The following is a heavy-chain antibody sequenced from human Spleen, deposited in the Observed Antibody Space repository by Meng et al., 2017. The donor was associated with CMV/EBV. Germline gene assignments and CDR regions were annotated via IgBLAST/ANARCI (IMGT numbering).Heavy chain of an antibody. V-gene: IGHV4-39*07. CDR2: IYFSGST. CDR1: GDSIGTRDYF. Sequence: SETLSLTCSVSGDSIGTRDYFWGWIRQPPGKGLEWIGTIYFSGSTFYNPSLMSRVTISEDTSKNQFSLKMKSVTAADTAVYYCAKAEGGYCNDVGCYRNWWFGPWGQGALVTVSS. J-gene: IGHJ5*02. D-gene: IGHD2-15*01. CDR3: AKAEGGYCNDVGCYRNWWFGP.